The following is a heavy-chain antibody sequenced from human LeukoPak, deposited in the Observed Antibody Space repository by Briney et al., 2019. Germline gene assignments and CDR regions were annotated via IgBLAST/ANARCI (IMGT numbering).Heavy chain of an antibody. CDR3: AKFPDY. J-gene: IGHJ4*02. CDR2: ISGSGIST. Sequence: GGSLRLSCAASGFTFSSYAINWDRQAPGKGLEWVSAISGSGISTYYADSVKGRFTISRDNSKNTLFLQMNSLRADDTAVYYCAKFPDYWGQGTLVTVSS. V-gene: IGHV3-23*01. CDR1: GFTFSSYA.